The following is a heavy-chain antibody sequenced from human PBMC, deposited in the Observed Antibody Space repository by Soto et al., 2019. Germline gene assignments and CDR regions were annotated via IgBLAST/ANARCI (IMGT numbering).Heavy chain of an antibody. D-gene: IGHD2-2*01. J-gene: IGHJ4*02. CDR1: GFTFTNYA. V-gene: IGHV3-64D*06. Sequence: QSGGSLRLSCSASGFTFTNYAIHWIRQAPGKGLEYVSAISSTGGSTYYADSVKGRFTISRDNSKNTVYLQMSSLRSEDSAVYYCVARYCSSTTCYQVDYWGQGTLVTVSS. CDR3: VARYCSSTTCYQVDY. CDR2: ISSTGGST.